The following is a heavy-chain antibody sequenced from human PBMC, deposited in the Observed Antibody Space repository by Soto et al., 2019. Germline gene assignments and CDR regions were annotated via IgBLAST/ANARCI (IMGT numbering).Heavy chain of an antibody. CDR2: ISHSATT. Sequence: SETLSLTCTVSGGSIDSNIYYWGWVRQPPGKGLEWIASISHSATTYYNPSLKSRVTKSVDTSRNQFSLKLTSVTAADTAVYYCARVNSSGWLRWFDPWGRGTLVTVSS. D-gene: IGHD6-19*01. CDR3: ARVNSSGWLRWFDP. CDR1: GGSIDSNIYY. J-gene: IGHJ5*02. V-gene: IGHV4-39*07.